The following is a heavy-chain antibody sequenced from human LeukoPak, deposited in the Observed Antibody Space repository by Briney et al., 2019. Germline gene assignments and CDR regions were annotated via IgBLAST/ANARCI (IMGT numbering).Heavy chain of an antibody. CDR3: AKGGPNWNYPYNWFDP. D-gene: IGHD1-7*01. CDR1: GFTFSSYA. J-gene: IGHJ5*02. Sequence: GGSLRLSCAASGFTFSSYAMSWVRPAPGKGLEWVSAISSSGGSTYYADSVKGRFTISRDNSKNTLYLQMHSLRAEDTAVYYCAKGGPNWNYPYNWFDPWGQGTLVTVSS. CDR2: ISSSGGST. V-gene: IGHV3-23*01.